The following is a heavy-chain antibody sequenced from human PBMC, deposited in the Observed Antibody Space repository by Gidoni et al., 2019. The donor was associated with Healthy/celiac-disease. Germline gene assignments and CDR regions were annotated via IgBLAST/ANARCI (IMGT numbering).Heavy chain of an antibody. CDR2: ISGSGGST. D-gene: IGHD5-12*01. J-gene: IGHJ6*02. V-gene: IGHV3-23*01. CDR3: AKAGATYYYYGMDV. Sequence: EVQLLESGGGLVQPGGSLRLSCAASGLPFSSYAMSWVRQAPGKGLEWVSAISGSGGSTYYADSVKGRFTISRDNSKNTLYLQMNSLRAEDTAVYYCAKAGATYYYYGMDVWGQGTTVTVSS. CDR1: GLPFSSYA.